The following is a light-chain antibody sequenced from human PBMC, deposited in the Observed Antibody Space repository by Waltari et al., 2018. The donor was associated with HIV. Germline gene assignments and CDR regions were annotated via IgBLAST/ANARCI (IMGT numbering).Light chain of an antibody. V-gene: IGLV1-44*01. CDR3: AAWDDSLIGHV. J-gene: IGLJ1*01. CDR1: SSNIGVNS. Sequence: QSVLTQPPSASGTPGQRVAISCSGSSSNIGVNSVHWYQQLPGTAPKPLTYNNDQRPSGVPDRFSGSKSGTSASLAISGLQSEDEADYYCAAWDDSLIGHVFGSGTRVTVL. CDR2: NND.